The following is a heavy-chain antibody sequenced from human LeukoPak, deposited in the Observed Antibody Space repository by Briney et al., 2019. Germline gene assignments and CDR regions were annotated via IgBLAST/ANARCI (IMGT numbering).Heavy chain of an antibody. CDR3: ARDKVEMATLGAFDI. V-gene: IGHV3-30*02. CDR1: GFTFSSYG. D-gene: IGHD5-24*01. CDR2: IRYDGSNK. J-gene: IGHJ3*02. Sequence: GGSLRLSCAASGFTFSSYGMHWVRQAPGKGLEWVAFIRYDGSNKYYADSVKGRFTISRDNAKNSLYLQMNSLRAEDTAVYYCARDKVEMATLGAFDIWGQGTMVTVSS.